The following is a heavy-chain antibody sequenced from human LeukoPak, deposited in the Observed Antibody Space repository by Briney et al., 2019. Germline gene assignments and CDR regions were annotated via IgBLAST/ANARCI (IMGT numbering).Heavy chain of an antibody. V-gene: IGHV3-48*04. J-gene: IGHJ4*02. D-gene: IGHD3-10*01. Sequence: GGSLRLSCAASGFTFSCYSMNWVRQAPGKGLEWVSYISSSSSTIYYADSVKGRFTISRDDAKNSLYLQMNSLRAEDTAVYYCARTAIIYGSGTYYIDCWGQGTLVTVS. CDR1: GFTFSCYS. CDR2: ISSSSSTI. CDR3: ARTAIIYGSGTYYIDC.